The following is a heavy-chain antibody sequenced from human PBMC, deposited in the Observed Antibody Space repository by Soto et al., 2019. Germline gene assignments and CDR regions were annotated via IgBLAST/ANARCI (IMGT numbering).Heavy chain of an antibody. CDR3: AKDGRPRRYCSGGSCYSVA. CDR1: GFTFSSYA. D-gene: IGHD2-15*01. V-gene: IGHV3-23*01. J-gene: IGHJ5*02. CDR2: ISGSGGST. Sequence: GGSLRLSCAASGFTFSSYAMSWVRQAPGKGLEWVSAISGSGGSTYYADSVKGRFTISRDNSKNTLYLQMNSLRAEDTAVYYCAKDGRPRRYCSGGSCYSVAWGQGTLVTVSS.